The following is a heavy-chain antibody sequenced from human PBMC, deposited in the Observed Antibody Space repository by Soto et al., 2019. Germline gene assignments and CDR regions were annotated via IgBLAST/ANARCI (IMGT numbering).Heavy chain of an antibody. CDR3: ARVRSYSYGQGYGMDV. CDR2: ISSSSGYI. Sequence: EVQLVESGGGLVKPGGSLRLSCAASGFTFSTYSMNWVRQAPGKGLEWVSSISSSSGYIYYADSVKGRFTISRDDAKNSLSLQMNILRAADTAVYYCARVRSYSYGQGYGMDVWGQGTTVTVSS. D-gene: IGHD5-18*01. V-gene: IGHV3-21*01. J-gene: IGHJ6*02. CDR1: GFTFSTYS.